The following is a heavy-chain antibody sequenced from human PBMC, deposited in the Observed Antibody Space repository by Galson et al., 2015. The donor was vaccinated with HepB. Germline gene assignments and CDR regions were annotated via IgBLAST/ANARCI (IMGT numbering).Heavy chain of an antibody. Sequence: SLRLSCAGSGFTFTSHRMHWVRQVPGKGPVWVSLINNDGGSTIYADSVKGRFTISRDNAKNTLYLQMNSLRAEDTAVYYCVREIGVGSVALDYWGHGTLVTVSS. CDR2: INNDGGST. D-gene: IGHD2-21*01. CDR3: VREIGVGSVALDY. J-gene: IGHJ4*01. V-gene: IGHV3-74*01. CDR1: GFTFTSHR.